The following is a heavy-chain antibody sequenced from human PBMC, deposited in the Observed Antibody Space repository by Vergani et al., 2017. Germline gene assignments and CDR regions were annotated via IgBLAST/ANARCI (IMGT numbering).Heavy chain of an antibody. Sequence: QLQLQESGPGLVKPSETLSLTCTVSGGSISSSSYYWGWIRQPPGKGLEWIGSIYYSGSTYYNPSLKSRVTISVDTSKNQFSLKLSSVTAADTAVYYCARDGAGYYYDSSGYSNWFDPWGQGTLVTVSS. CDR3: ARDGAGYYYDSSGYSNWFDP. J-gene: IGHJ5*02. CDR1: GGSISSSSYY. V-gene: IGHV4-39*07. D-gene: IGHD3-22*01. CDR2: IYYSGST.